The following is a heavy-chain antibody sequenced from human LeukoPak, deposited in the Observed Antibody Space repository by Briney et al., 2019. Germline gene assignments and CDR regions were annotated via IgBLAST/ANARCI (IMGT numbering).Heavy chain of an antibody. CDR3: ARDQSAADYYGSGSYYSP. J-gene: IGHJ5*02. Sequence: PSETLSLTCTVSGGSISSSSYYWGWIRQPPGKGLEWIGSIYYSGSTYYNPSLKSRVTISVDTSKNQFSLKLSSVTAADTAVYYCARDQSAADYYGSGSYYSPWGQGTLVTVSS. CDR1: GGSISSSSYY. D-gene: IGHD3-10*01. V-gene: IGHV4-39*07. CDR2: IYYSGST.